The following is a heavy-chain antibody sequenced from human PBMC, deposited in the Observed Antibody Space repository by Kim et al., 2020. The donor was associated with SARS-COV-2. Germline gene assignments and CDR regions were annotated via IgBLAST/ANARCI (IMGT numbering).Heavy chain of an antibody. CDR1: GFTVSSNY. CDR2: IYSGGST. D-gene: IGHD4-17*01. Sequence: GGSLRLSFAASGFTVSSNYMSWVRQAPGKGLEWVSVIYSGGSTYYADSVKGRFTISRDNSKNTLYLQMNSLRAEDTAVYYCARDGDYADAFDIWGQGTMVTVSS. V-gene: IGHV3-66*01. CDR3: ARDGDYADAFDI. J-gene: IGHJ3*02.